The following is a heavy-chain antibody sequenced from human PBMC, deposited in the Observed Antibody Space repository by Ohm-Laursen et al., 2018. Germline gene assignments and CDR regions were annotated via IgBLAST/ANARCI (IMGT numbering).Heavy chain of an antibody. V-gene: IGHV3-53*01. J-gene: IGHJ4*02. Sequence: SLRLSCTASGFIVSSNYMSWVRQAPGKGLEWVSVIYSGGSTYYADSVKGRFTISRDNSKNTVYLQMSSLRAEDTAVYYCARTSLDFWSGYGFDYWGQGTLVTVSS. D-gene: IGHD3-3*01. CDR2: IYSGGST. CDR3: ARTSLDFWSGYGFDY. CDR1: GFIVSSNY.